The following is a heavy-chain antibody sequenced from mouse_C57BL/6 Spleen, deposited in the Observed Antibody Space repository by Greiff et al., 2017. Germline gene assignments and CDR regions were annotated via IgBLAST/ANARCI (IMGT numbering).Heavy chain of an antibody. D-gene: IGHD1-1*01. Sequence: QVQLQQSGAELVKPGASVKISCKASGYAFSSYWMNWVKQRPGKGLEWIGQIYPGDGDTNYNGKFKGKATLTADKSSSTAYMQLSSLTSEDSAVYFCVTTVVATDAMDYWGQGTSVTVSS. J-gene: IGHJ4*01. CDR3: VTTVVATDAMDY. CDR2: IYPGDGDT. CDR1: GYAFSSYW. V-gene: IGHV1-80*01.